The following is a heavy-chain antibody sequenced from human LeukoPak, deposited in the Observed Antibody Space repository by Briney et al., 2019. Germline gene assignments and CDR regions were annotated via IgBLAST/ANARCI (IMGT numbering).Heavy chain of an antibody. V-gene: IGHV1-18*04. D-gene: IGHD4-17*01. CDR1: GYTFTSYY. CDR2: ISAYNGNT. J-gene: IGHJ4*02. CDR3: ARDQAEAYGARDFDY. Sequence: ASVKVSCKASGYTFTSYYMHWVRQAPGQGLEWMGWISAYNGNTNYAQKLQGRVTMTTDTSTSTAYMELRSLRSDDTAVYYCARDQAEAYGARDFDYWGQGTLVTVSS.